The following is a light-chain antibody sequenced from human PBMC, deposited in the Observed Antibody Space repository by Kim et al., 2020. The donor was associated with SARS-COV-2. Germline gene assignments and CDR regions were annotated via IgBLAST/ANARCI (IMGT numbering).Light chain of an antibody. J-gene: IGKJ1*01. CDR3: QQYNTYPWT. V-gene: IGKV1-5*03. CDR2: KAS. CDR1: QSVSSW. Sequence: ASVGDRVTITCRASQSVSSWLAWYQQKPGKAPKVLIYKASSLESGVPSRFSGSGSGTEFTLTISSLQPDDFATYYCQQYNTYPWTFGQGTKVDIK.